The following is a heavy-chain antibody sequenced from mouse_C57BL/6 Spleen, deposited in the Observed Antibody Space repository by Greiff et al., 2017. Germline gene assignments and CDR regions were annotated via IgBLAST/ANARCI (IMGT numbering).Heavy chain of an antibody. J-gene: IGHJ3*01. V-gene: IGHV5-17*01. CDR1: GFTFSDYG. D-gene: IGHD2-2*01. CDR2: ISSGSSTI. CDR3: PRGGYDLGWFAY. Sequence: EVKLMESGGGLVKPGGSLKLSCAASGFTFSDYGMHWVRQAPEKGLEWVAYISSGSSTIYYADTVKGRFTLSRDNATNTLFLRMTSVGSEATAMYYCPRGGYDLGWFAYWGKGTLVTVSA.